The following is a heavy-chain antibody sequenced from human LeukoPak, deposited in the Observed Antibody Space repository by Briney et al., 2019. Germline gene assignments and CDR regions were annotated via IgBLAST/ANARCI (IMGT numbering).Heavy chain of an antibody. D-gene: IGHD2-2*01. CDR3: ARDTAQRLSLYAVVNL. V-gene: IGHV3-30-3*01. J-gene: IGHJ5*02. Sequence: PGGSLRLSCAASGFTFSSYAMHWVRQAPGKGLNWVTDISSDGSRKHYPDSVKGRFTISRDNSKNTLYLQMNSLRAEDTAVYYCARDTAQRLSLYAVVNLWGQGTLVTVSS. CDR1: GFTFSSYA. CDR2: ISSDGSRK.